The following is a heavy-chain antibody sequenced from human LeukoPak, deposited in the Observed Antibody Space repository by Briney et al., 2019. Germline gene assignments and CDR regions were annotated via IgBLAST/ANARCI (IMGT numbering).Heavy chain of an antibody. CDR3: ARHKDSSGYNWFDP. D-gene: IGHD3-22*01. Sequence: PSETLSLTCTVSGGSISSYFWSWIRQPPGKGLEWIGDIYYSGSTNYNPALKSRVTISVDTSKNQFSLKLRSVTAADTAVYYCARHKDSSGYNWFDPWGQGTLVTVSS. J-gene: IGHJ5*02. V-gene: IGHV4-59*08. CDR1: GGSISSYF. CDR2: IYYSGST.